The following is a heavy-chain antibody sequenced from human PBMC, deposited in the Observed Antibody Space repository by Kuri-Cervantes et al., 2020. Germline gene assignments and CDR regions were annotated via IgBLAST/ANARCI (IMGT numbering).Heavy chain of an antibody. J-gene: IGHJ6*02. V-gene: IGHV3-30*03. Sequence: GESLKISCAASGFTFSSYGMHWVRQAPGKGLEWVAVISYDGSNKYYADSVKGRFTISRDNSKNTLYLQMNSLRAEDTAVYYCARAVRITGYSSSSPYYYGMDVWGQGTTVTVSS. CDR2: ISYDGSNK. D-gene: IGHD6-13*01. CDR3: ARAVRITGYSSSSPYYYGMDV. CDR1: GFTFSSYG.